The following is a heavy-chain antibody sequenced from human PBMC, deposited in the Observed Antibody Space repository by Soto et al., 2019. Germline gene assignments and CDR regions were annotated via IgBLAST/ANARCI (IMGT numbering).Heavy chain of an antibody. J-gene: IGHJ6*02. CDR3: ASRVVPAATFYYYYGMDV. V-gene: IGHV4-4*02. CDR2: IYHSGST. CDR1: GGSISSSNW. Sequence: QVQLQESGPGLVKPSGTLSLTCAVSGGSISSSNWWSWVRQPPGKGLEWIGEIYHSGSTNYNPSLKSRVTISVDQSKIQFPLKLSSVTAADTAVYYCASRVVPAATFYYYYGMDVWGQGTTVTVSS. D-gene: IGHD2-2*01.